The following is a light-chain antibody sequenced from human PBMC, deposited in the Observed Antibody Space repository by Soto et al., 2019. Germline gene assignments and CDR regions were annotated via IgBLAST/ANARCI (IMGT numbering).Light chain of an antibody. CDR3: LQYQSYWT. CDR2: QAS. V-gene: IGKV1-5*03. CDR1: QSISRQ. Sequence: DIQMTQSPSTLSASVGDRVSITCRASQSISRQLAWYQQKPGKAPNLLIYQASNLETGVPSRFTGSGSGTEFTLTISRLQPDDLATYSCLQYQSYWTFGQGTKVEV. J-gene: IGKJ1*01.